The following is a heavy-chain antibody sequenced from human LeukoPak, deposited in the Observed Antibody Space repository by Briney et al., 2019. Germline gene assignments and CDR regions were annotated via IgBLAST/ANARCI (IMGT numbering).Heavy chain of an antibody. CDR2: IYSGGST. D-gene: IGHD6-13*01. V-gene: IGHV3-53*01. Sequence: GGSLRLSCAASGFTVSSNYMSWVRQAPGKGLEWVSVIYSGGSTYYADSVKGRFTISRDNSKNTLYLQMNSLRAEDTAVYYCARSADSSSWYPATDYWGQGTLVTVSS. CDR1: GFTVSSNY. J-gene: IGHJ4*02. CDR3: ARSADSSSWYPATDY.